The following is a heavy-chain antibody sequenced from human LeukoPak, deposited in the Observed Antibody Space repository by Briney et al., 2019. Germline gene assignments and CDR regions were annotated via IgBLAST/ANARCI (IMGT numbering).Heavy chain of an antibody. CDR2: IYHSGST. Sequence: SETLSLTCAVSGYSISSGYYWGWIRPPPGKGLEWIGSIYHSGSTYYNPSLKSRVTISVDTSKNQFSLKLSSVTAADTAVYYCARDRLQFRVSFDYWGQGTLVTVSS. CDR1: GYSISSGYY. CDR3: ARDRLQFRVSFDY. V-gene: IGHV4-38-2*02. J-gene: IGHJ4*02. D-gene: IGHD5-24*01.